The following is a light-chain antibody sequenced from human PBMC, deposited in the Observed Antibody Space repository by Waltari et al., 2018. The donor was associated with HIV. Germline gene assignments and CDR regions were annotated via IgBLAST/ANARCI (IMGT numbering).Light chain of an antibody. Sequence: DIMITQSPDSLVVSLGERATINCKSSQNILYRSNNKHYLAWYQQKPGQHPKLLTCWAATRESGVPDRFSGSGSGRDFTLTISSLQAEDVAVYYCQQYYSTPWTFGQGTKVEIK. J-gene: IGKJ1*01. CDR3: QQYYSTPWT. CDR2: WAA. CDR1: QNILYRSNNKHY. V-gene: IGKV4-1*01.